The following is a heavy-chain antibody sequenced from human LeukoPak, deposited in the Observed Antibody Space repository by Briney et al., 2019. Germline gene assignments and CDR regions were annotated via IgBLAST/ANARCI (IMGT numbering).Heavy chain of an antibody. V-gene: IGHV3-30*18. D-gene: IGHD3-16*02. CDR1: GFTFSSYG. CDR2: ISYDGSNK. J-gene: IGHJ4*02. Sequence: GGSLGPSCAASGFTFSSYGMHWVRQAPGKGLEWVAVISYDGSNKYYADSVKGRFTISRDNSKNTLYLQMNSLRAGDTAVYYCAKVLLRLGELSPFDYWGQGTLVTVSS. CDR3: AKVLLRLGELSPFDY.